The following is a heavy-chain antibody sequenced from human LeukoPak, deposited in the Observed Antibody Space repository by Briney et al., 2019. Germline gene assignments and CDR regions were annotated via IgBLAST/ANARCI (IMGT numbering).Heavy chain of an antibody. J-gene: IGHJ4*02. V-gene: IGHV1-69*04. D-gene: IGHD5-24*01. CDR1: GGTFSSYA. CDR3: ARGTARDGYNNENDH. CDR2: IIPILGIA. Sequence: ASVKVSCKASGGTFSSYATSWVRQAPGQGLEWVGRIIPILGIANYAQKFQGRVTITADKSTSTTYMELSSLRSEDTAVYYCARGTARDGYNNENDHWGQGTLVTVSS.